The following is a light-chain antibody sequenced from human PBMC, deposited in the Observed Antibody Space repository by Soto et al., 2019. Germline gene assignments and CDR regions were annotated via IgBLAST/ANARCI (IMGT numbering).Light chain of an antibody. Sequence: EIVLTQSPVTLSLSPGETATLSCRACQSLSSSYFAWYQHKPGQGPRLLIYGAFTRATGIPDRFSGSGSGTDFTLTISRLEPEDFAVYYCQQHETLITFGQGTRLEIK. J-gene: IGKJ5*01. V-gene: IGKV3-20*01. CDR1: QSLSSSY. CDR2: GAF. CDR3: QQHETLIT.